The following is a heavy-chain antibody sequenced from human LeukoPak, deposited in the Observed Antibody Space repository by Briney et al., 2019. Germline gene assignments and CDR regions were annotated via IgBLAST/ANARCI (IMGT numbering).Heavy chain of an antibody. CDR2: IYYSGST. CDR3: ARHLFYCSTTSCYSLFDY. J-gene: IGHJ4*02. Sequence: PSETLSLTCTVSGGSISRNSYYWGWIRQPPGKGLEWIGTIYYSGSTYYDPSLKSRVTISVDTSNNQFSLKLSSVTAADTAVHYCARHLFYCSTTSCYSLFDYWGQGTLVTVSS. D-gene: IGHD2-2*01. V-gene: IGHV4-39*01. CDR1: GGSISRNSYY.